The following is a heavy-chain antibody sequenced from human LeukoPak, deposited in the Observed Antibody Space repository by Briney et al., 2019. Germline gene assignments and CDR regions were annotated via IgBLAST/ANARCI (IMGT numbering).Heavy chain of an antibody. V-gene: IGHV3-23*01. CDR1: GFTFSSYA. Sequence: GGSLRLSCAASGFTFSSYAMSWVRQAPGKGLEWVSAISGSGGSTYYADSVKGRFTISRDNSKNTLYLQMNSLRAEDTAVYYCAKMGDTAMVTHYYYYMDVWGKGTTVTVSS. CDR3: AKMGDTAMVTHYYYYMDV. CDR2: ISGSGGST. J-gene: IGHJ6*03. D-gene: IGHD5-18*01.